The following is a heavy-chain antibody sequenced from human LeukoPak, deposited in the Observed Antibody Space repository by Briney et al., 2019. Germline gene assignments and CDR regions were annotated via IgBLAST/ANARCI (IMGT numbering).Heavy chain of an antibody. CDR2: ITNNSDYI. CDR3: ARILSDGLDSSGGYDYWYFDL. J-gene: IGHJ2*01. CDR1: GFTFTTYT. D-gene: IGHD3-22*01. V-gene: IGHV3-21*01. Sequence: GGSLRLSCAASGFTFTTYTMNWVRQTPGKGLEWVSSITNNSDYIYYAGSVRGRFTISRDNAKNSLFLQMHNLRAEDTAVYYCARILSDGLDSSGGYDYWYFDLWGRGTLVTVSS.